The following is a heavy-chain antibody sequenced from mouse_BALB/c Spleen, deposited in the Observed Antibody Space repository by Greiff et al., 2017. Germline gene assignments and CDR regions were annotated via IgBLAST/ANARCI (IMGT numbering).Heavy chain of an antibody. D-gene: IGHD2-4*01. CDR2: ISSGGGST. CDR3: ARQGYYDYVFFDY. CDR1: GFAFSSYD. J-gene: IGHJ2*01. V-gene: IGHV5-12-1*01. Sequence: EVHLVESGGGLVKPGGSLKLSCAASGFAFSSYDMSWVRQTPEKRLEWVAYISSGGGSTYYPDTVKGRFTISRDNAKNTLYLQMSSLKSEDTAMYYCARQGYYDYVFFDYWGQGTTLTVSS.